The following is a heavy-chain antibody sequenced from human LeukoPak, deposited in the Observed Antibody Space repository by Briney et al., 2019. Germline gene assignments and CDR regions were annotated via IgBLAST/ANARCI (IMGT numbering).Heavy chain of an antibody. Sequence: PSETLSLTCTVSGGSISSSSYYWGWIRQPPGTGLEWIGTIYYSGSTYYNPSLKSRVTISVDTSKNQFSLKLSSVTAADTAVYYCARKRSAYYYDAFDIWGQGTMVTVSS. CDR1: GGSISSSSYY. CDR2: IYYSGST. J-gene: IGHJ3*02. CDR3: ARKRSAYYYDAFDI. V-gene: IGHV4-39*07. D-gene: IGHD3-22*01.